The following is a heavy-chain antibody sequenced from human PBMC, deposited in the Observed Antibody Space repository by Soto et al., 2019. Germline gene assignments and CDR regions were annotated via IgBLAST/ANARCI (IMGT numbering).Heavy chain of an antibody. CDR3: ARTDSRYYGMDV. D-gene: IGHD3-22*01. V-gene: IGHV4-30-4*01. Sequence: KTSETLSLTCTVSGGSISSGDYYWSWIRQPPGKGLEWIGYICYSGSTYYNPSLKSRVTISVGTSKNQFSLKLSSVTAADTAVYYCARTDSRYYGMDVWGQGTTVTVSS. J-gene: IGHJ6*02. CDR2: ICYSGST. CDR1: GGSISSGDYY.